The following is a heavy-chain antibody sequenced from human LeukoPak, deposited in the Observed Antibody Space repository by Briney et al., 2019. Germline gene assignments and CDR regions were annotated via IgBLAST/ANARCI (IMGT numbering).Heavy chain of an antibody. D-gene: IGHD2-2*01. CDR3: ATLGYCSSTSCYALDY. Sequence: GGSLRLSCAAPGFTFDDYGMSWVRHAPGKGLEWVSGINWNGGSTVYADSVKGRFTISRDNAKNSLYLQMNSLRAEDTALYYCATLGYCSSTSCYALDYWGQGTLVTVSS. CDR1: GFTFDDYG. CDR2: INWNGGST. V-gene: IGHV3-20*04. J-gene: IGHJ4*02.